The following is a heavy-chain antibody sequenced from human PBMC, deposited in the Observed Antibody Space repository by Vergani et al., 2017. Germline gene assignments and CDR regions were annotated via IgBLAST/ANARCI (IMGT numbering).Heavy chain of an antibody. CDR3: ARGEVGATTWDLYAFDI. J-gene: IGHJ3*02. D-gene: IGHD1-26*01. CDR2: VYYSGST. CDR1: GGSISRSNYY. Sequence: QVQLQQWGAGLLKPSETLSLTCTVSGGSISRSNYYWGWIRQPPGKGLEWIGSVYYSGSTYDNPSLKSRVTIFVDTSKNQFSLELSAVTAADTAVYYCARGEVGATTWDLYAFDIWGQGTMVTVSS. V-gene: IGHV4-39*07.